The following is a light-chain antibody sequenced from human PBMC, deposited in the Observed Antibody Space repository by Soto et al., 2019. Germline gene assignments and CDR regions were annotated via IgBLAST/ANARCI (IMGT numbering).Light chain of an antibody. CDR1: HGIRNY. CDR2: GAS. Sequence: DIQMTQSPSSLSASVGDAVTITCRASHGIRNYLNWYQQKPGKAPKLLIYGASSLQSGVPSRFSGSGYGADFTLTISSLQPEDSASYFCQQSSSAPLTFGGGTKVEIK. J-gene: IGKJ4*01. CDR3: QQSSSAPLT. V-gene: IGKV1-39*01.